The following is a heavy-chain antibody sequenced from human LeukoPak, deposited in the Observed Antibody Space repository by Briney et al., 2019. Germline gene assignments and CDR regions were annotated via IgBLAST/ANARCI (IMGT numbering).Heavy chain of an antibody. CDR2: IIPIFGTA. J-gene: IGHJ4*02. CDR1: GYTFTSYG. D-gene: IGHD3-22*01. CDR3: ARAFYDSSGDFDY. Sequence: ASVKVSCKASGYTFTSYGISWVRQAPGQGLEWMGGIIPIFGTANYAQKFQGRVTITADESTSTAYMELSSLRSEDTAVYYCARAFYDSSGDFDYWGQGTLVTVSS. V-gene: IGHV1-69*13.